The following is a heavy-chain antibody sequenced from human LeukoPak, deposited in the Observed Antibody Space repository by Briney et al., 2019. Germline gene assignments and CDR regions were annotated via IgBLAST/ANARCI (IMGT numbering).Heavy chain of an antibody. J-gene: IGHJ4*02. Sequence: PSETLSLTCTVSGGSISSYYWSWIRQPPGKGLEWIGYIYYSGSTNYNPSLKSRVTISVDTSKNQFSLKLSSVTAADTAVYYCARVSRYYSGGSCSGTRVDYWSQGTLVSV. D-gene: IGHD2-15*01. V-gene: IGHV4-59*01. CDR1: GGSISSYY. CDR3: ARVSRYYSGGSCSGTRVDY. CDR2: IYYSGST.